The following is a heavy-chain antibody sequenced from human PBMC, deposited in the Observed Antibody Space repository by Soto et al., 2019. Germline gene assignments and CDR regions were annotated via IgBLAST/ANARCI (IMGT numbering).Heavy chain of an antibody. CDR1: GFTFSSYA. Sequence: GSLRLSCAASGFTFSSYAMSWVRQAPGKGLEWVSAISGSGGSTYYADSVKGRFTISRDNSKNTLYLQMNSLRAEDTAVYYCAKLGTGTPYYYYGMDVWGQGTTVTVSS. CDR2: ISGSGGST. D-gene: IGHD1-1*01. V-gene: IGHV3-23*01. CDR3: AKLGTGTPYYYYGMDV. J-gene: IGHJ6*02.